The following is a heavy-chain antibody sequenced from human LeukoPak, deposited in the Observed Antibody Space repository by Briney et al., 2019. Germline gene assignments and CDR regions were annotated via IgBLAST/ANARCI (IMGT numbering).Heavy chain of an antibody. CDR1: GGSFSGYS. Sequence: SETLSLTCAVYGGSFSGYSWSWIRQPPGKGLEWIGEINQSGSTNYNPSLKSRVTISIGMSKNQFSLRLSSVTAADTAVYYCARTMVTFSFDYWGQGTLVTVSS. D-gene: IGHD5-18*01. V-gene: IGHV4-34*01. CDR2: INQSGST. CDR3: ARTMVTFSFDY. J-gene: IGHJ4*02.